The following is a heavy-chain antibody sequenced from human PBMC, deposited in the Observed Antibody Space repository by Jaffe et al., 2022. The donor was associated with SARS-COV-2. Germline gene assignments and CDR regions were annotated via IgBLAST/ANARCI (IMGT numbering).Heavy chain of an antibody. D-gene: IGHD3-16*01. J-gene: IGHJ6*02. CDR1: GGSISSYY. CDR2: IYYSGST. CDR3: ARLGDRGEMDV. V-gene: IGHV4-59*08. Sequence: QVQLQESGPGLVKPSETLSLTCTVSGGSISSYYWSWIRQPPGKGLEWIGYIYYSGSTNYNPSLKSRVTISVDTSKNQFSLKLSSVTAADTAVYYCARLGDRGEMDVWGQGTTVTVSS.